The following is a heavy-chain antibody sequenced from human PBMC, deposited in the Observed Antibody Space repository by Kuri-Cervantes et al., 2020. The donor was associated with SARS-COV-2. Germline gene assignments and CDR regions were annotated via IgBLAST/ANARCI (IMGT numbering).Heavy chain of an antibody. Sequence: LSLTCAASGFTFSDHYMDWVRQAPGKGLEWVGRTRNKANSYTTEYAASVKGRFTISRDDSKNSLYLQMNSLRAEDTAVYYCAREPSGDGDYYYYYGMDVWGQGTTVTVSS. V-gene: IGHV3-72*01. CDR1: GFTFSDHY. D-gene: IGHD3-10*01. CDR2: TRNKANSYTT. J-gene: IGHJ6*02. CDR3: AREPSGDGDYYYYYGMDV.